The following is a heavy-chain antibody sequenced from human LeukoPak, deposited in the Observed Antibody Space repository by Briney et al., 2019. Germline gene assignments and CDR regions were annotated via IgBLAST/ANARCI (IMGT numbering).Heavy chain of an antibody. CDR3: ARARPYDFWSGYGGWFDP. D-gene: IGHD3-3*01. CDR2: IYYSGST. J-gene: IGHJ5*02. V-gene: IGHV4-59*01. CDR1: GGSISSYY. Sequence: PSETLSLTCTVSGGSISSYYWSWIRQPPGKGLEWIGYIYYSGSTNYNPSLKSRVTISVDTSKNQFSLKLSSVTAADTAGYYCARARPYDFWSGYGGWFDPWGQGTLVTVSS.